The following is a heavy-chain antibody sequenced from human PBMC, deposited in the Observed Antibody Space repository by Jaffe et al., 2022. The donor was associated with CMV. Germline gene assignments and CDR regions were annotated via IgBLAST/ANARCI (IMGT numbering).Heavy chain of an antibody. CDR3: ARGEGLDDYSNYGGNWFDP. Sequence: EVQLVESGGGLVQPGGSLRLSCAASGFTFSSYEMNWVRQAPGKGLEWVSYISSSGSTIYYADSVKGRFTISRDNAKNSLYLQMNSLRAEDTAVYYCARGEGLDDYSNYGGNWFDPWGQGTLVTVSS. D-gene: IGHD4-4*01. J-gene: IGHJ5*02. CDR1: GFTFSSYE. CDR2: ISSSGSTI. V-gene: IGHV3-48*03.